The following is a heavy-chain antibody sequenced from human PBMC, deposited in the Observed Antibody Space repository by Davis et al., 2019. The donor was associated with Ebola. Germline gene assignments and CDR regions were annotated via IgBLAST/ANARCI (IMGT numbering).Heavy chain of an antibody. CDR1: GFTFRNVH. D-gene: IGHD2-21*01. CDR3: VRGGGDSDY. V-gene: IGHV3-7*03. Sequence: PGGSLRLSCAASGFTFRNVHVGWVRQAPGKGLEWVANINPDGTIKYYVDSVKGRFTISRDNAKNSLSLQMSGLRAKDTAVYYCVRGGGDSDYWGQGTLVTVSS. CDR2: INPDGTIK. J-gene: IGHJ4*02.